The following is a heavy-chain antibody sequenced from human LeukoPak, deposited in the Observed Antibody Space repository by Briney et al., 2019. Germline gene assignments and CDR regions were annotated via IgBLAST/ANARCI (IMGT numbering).Heavy chain of an antibody. CDR2: IDPSDSYT. CDR3: ARLPYYYDSNGYYYGSLDY. V-gene: IGHV5-10-1*01. CDR1: GYSFTSYW. J-gene: IGHJ4*02. Sequence: GESLKISCKGSGYSFTSYWIGWVRQMPGKGLEWMGRIDPSDSYTNYSPSFQGHVTISADKSISTAYLQWSSLKASDTAMYYCARLPYYYDSNGYYYGSLDYWGQGTLVTVSS. D-gene: IGHD3-22*01.